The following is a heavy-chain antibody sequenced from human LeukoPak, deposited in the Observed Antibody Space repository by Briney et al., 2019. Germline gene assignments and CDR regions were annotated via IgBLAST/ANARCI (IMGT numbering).Heavy chain of an antibody. J-gene: IGHJ4*02. D-gene: IGHD1-26*01. CDR2: ISSSRSDT. V-gene: IGHV3-11*05. CDR1: GFTFSDYY. CDR3: ARDRLWEVGATPYFAY. Sequence: PGGSLRLSCAASGFTFSDYYMSWIRQAPGKGLGWVSYISSSRSDTKYADAVKGRFTISRDNAKNSLYLQMNSLRAEDTAVYYCARDRLWEVGATPYFAYWGQGTLVTVSS.